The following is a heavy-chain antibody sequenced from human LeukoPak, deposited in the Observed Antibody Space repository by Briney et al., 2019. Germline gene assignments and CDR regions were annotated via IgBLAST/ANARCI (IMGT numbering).Heavy chain of an antibody. V-gene: IGHV3-21*06. J-gene: IGHJ4*02. CDR1: EFVFSTYY. Sequence: GGSLRLSCAASEFVFSTYYMHWVRQAPGKGLEWVSSIRGESDYIYYRDSVKGRFTISRDNAKNSLYLQMNRLRVEDTAVYYCARVLGVVIRQGYFDYWGQGTLVTVSS. D-gene: IGHD3-3*01. CDR2: IRGESDYI. CDR3: ARVLGVVIRQGYFDY.